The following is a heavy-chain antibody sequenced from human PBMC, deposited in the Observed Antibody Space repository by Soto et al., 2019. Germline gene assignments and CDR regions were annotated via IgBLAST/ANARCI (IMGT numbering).Heavy chain of an antibody. CDR2: INDNGDT. CDR1: GGLFRGYY. J-gene: IGHJ6*01. D-gene: IGHD3-16*01. CDR3: ARAGSIVNTSWGAQKRASLKS. V-gene: IGHV4-34*01. Sequence: SETLSLTCAVSGGLFRGYYWSWIRQSSGKGVAWIGEINDNGDTNYSPSFKSRVAISADSSESQFSLKLTSLSAADTAVYYCARAGSIVNTSWGAQKRASLKSWG.